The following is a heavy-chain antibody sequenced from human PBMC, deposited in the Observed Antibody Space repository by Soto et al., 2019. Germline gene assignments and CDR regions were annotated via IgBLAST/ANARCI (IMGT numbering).Heavy chain of an antibody. CDR2: INHSGST. Sequence: QVQLQQWGAGLLKPSETLSLTCAVYGGSFSGYYWSWIRQPPGKGLEWIGEINHSGSTNYNPSLKSRVTLSVDTSKNQFSLKLSSVTAADTAVYYCARARRVGQLVRNYYYGMDVWGQGTTVTVSS. CDR3: ARARRVGQLVRNYYYGMDV. J-gene: IGHJ6*02. V-gene: IGHV4-34*01. CDR1: GGSFSGYY. D-gene: IGHD6-6*01.